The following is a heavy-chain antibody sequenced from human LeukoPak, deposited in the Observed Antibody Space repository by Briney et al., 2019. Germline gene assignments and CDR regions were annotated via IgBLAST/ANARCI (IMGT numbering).Heavy chain of an antibody. J-gene: IGHJ3*02. CDR3: ARGVGYSYGYRSYRAAFDI. CDR1: GGSFSGYY. Sequence: SETLSLTCAVYGGSFSGYYWSWIRQPPGKGLEWIGEINHSGSTNYNPSLKSRVTISVDTSKNQFSLKLSSVTAADTAVYYCARGVGYSYGYRSYRAAFDIWGQGTMVTVSS. D-gene: IGHD5-18*01. V-gene: IGHV4-34*01. CDR2: INHSGST.